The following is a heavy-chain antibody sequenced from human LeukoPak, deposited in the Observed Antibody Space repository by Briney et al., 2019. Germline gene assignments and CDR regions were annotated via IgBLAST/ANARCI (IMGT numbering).Heavy chain of an antibody. CDR3: ASDWGLRYFDY. J-gene: IGHJ4*02. CDR1: GYSISSGYY. V-gene: IGHV4-38-2*01. CDR2: IYHSGST. Sequence: PSETLSLTRAVSGYSISSGYYWGWIRQPPGKGLEWIGSIYHSGSTYYNPSLKSRVTISVDTSKNQFSLKLSSVTAADTAVYYCASDWGLRYFDYWGQGTLVTVSS. D-gene: IGHD5-12*01.